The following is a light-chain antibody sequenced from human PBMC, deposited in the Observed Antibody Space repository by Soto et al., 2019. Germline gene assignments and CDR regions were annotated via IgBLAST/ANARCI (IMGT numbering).Light chain of an antibody. CDR3: MQALQTPPWT. CDR2: LGS. CDR1: QSILHSNGYHY. V-gene: IGKV2-28*01. J-gene: IGKJ1*01. Sequence: DIVMTQSPLSLPVTPGEPASISCRSSQSILHSNGYHYLDWYLQKPGQSPQLLIYLGSNRASGVPDRFSGSGSGTDFTLKISRVEAEDVGVYYCMQALQTPPWTFGQGTKVEIK.